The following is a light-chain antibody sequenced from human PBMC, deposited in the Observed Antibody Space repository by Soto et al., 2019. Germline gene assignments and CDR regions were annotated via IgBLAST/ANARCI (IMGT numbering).Light chain of an antibody. J-gene: IGLJ1*01. CDR1: SSNIGRNY. Sequence: QSVLTQPPSASGTPGQRVTISCSGSSSNIGRNYVYWYQQLPGTAPKLLVFDDNQRPSGVPDRFSDSKSGTSASLTISGLRSEDEADYYCTSYTSISLYVFGTGTKLTVL. V-gene: IGLV1-47*02. CDR3: TSYTSISLYV. CDR2: DDN.